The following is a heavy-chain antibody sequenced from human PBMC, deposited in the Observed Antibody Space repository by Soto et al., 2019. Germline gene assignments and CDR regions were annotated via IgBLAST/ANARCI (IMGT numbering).Heavy chain of an antibody. V-gene: IGHV1-18*01. CDR2: INTYNGNT. J-gene: IGHJ5*02. CDR1: GYTFTSYA. D-gene: IGHD3-10*01. Sequence: ASVKVSCKASGYTFTSYAMHWVRQAPGQGLEWMGWINTYNGNTNHAQKLQGRVTMTTDTSTSTAYMELRSLRSDDTAVYYYARGVGSGTYYNQYNWFDPWGQGTLVTVPQ. CDR3: ARGVGSGTYYNQYNWFDP.